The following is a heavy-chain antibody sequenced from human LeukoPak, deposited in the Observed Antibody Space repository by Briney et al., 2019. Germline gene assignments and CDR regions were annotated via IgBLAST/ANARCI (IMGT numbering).Heavy chain of an antibody. CDR2: IYYSGST. D-gene: IGHD3/OR15-3a*01. V-gene: IGHV4-39*07. J-gene: IGHJ1*01. CDR1: GGSVSSSSYY. CDR3: ARNDDFSLDS. Sequence: SETLSLTCTVSGGSVSSSSYYWGWIRQPPGKGLEWIGSIYYSGSTYYNPSLKSRVTISMDTSKNQFSLELTSVTAADTAIYYCARNDDFSLDSWGQGTLVTVSS.